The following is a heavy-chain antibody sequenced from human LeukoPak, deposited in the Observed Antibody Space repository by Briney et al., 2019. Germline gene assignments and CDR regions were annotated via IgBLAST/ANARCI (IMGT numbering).Heavy chain of an antibody. CDR2: IIPIFGTA. CDR3: ARGAVAGNPIRYYYYMDV. D-gene: IGHD6-19*01. CDR1: GGTFSSHA. V-gene: IGHV1-69*13. Sequence: ASVKVSCKASGGTFSSHAISWVRQAPGQGLEWMGGIIPIFGTANYAQKFQGRVTITADESTSTAYMELSSLRSEDTAVYYCARGAVAGNPIRYYYYMDVWGKGTTVTISS. J-gene: IGHJ6*03.